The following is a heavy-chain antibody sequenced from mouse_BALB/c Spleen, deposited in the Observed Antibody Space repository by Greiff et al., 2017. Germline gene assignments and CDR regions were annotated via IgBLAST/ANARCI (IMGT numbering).Heavy chain of an antibody. D-gene: IGHD2-10*02. CDR2: IWAGGST. CDR1: GFSLTSYG. CDR3: ARGGYGHFDY. V-gene: IGHV2-9*02. Sequence: VQVVESGPGLVAPSQSLSITCTVSGFSLTSYGVHWVRQPPGKGLEWLGVIWAGGSTNYNSALMSRLSISKDNSKSQVFLKMNSLQTDDTAMYYCARGGYGHFDYWGQGTTLTVPS. J-gene: IGHJ2*01.